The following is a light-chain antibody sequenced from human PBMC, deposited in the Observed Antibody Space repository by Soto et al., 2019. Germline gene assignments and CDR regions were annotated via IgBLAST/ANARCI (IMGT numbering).Light chain of an antibody. CDR3: QNYNSAPWT. CDR2: AAS. CDR1: QGIGNY. Sequence: DSHITXAPSSLXXXXXXXXXXSXXASQGIGNYLAWYQQKPGKVPKLLIYAASTLQSGVPSRFSGSGSGTDFTLTISSLQPEHVATYYCQNYNSAPWTFGQGTKVDIK. J-gene: IGKJ1*01. V-gene: IGKV1-27*01.